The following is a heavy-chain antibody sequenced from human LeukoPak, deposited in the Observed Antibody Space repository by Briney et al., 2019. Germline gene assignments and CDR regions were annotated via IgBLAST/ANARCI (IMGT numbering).Heavy chain of an antibody. CDR2: IYYSGST. J-gene: IGHJ6*02. Sequence: SETLSLTCTVSGGSISSYYWSWIRQPPGKGLEWIGYIYYSGSTNYNPSPKSRVTISVDTSKNQFSLKLSSVTAADTAVYYCARDSPPVRYFDRGYYYYGMDVWGQGTTVTVSS. CDR1: GGSISSYY. CDR3: ARDSPPVRYFDRGYYYYGMDV. V-gene: IGHV4-59*01. D-gene: IGHD3-9*01.